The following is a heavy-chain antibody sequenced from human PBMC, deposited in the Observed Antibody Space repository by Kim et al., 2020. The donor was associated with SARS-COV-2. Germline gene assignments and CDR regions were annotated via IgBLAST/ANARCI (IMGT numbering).Heavy chain of an antibody. Sequence: SYADSVKGRFTISRDNSKNTLYLQMNSLRAEDTAVYYCAKGRGKWYTDDYWGQGTLVTVSS. V-gene: IGHV3-23*01. CDR3: AKGRGKWYTDDY. D-gene: IGHD1-1*01. J-gene: IGHJ4*02.